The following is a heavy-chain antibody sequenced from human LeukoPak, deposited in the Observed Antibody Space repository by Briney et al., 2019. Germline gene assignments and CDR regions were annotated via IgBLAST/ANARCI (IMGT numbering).Heavy chain of an antibody. J-gene: IGHJ6*02. Sequence: GGSLRLACTASGYTFRTYSMTWVRQAPGKGLEWVSGIYGDGRDKFYADSVKGRFTISRDNSGNTMYLQMTSLRAEDTAIYYCARDYEGYGMDVWGQGTTVTVSS. D-gene: IGHD3-16*01. V-gene: IGHV3-23*01. CDR3: ARDYEGYGMDV. CDR1: GYTFRTYS. CDR2: IYGDGRDK.